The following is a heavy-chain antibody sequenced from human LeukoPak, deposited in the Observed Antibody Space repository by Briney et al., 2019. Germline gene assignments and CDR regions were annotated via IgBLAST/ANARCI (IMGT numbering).Heavy chain of an antibody. CDR3: ARDVQPFDY. D-gene: IGHD1-1*01. Sequence: GGSLRLSCAASGFTFSSYGMHWVRQAPGKGLEWVAFIRYDGNNEYYADSVKGRFTISRDNSKNTLSLQMNSLRAEDTAVYYCARDVQPFDYWGQGTLVTVSS. J-gene: IGHJ4*02. CDR2: IRYDGNNE. V-gene: IGHV3-30*02. CDR1: GFTFSSYG.